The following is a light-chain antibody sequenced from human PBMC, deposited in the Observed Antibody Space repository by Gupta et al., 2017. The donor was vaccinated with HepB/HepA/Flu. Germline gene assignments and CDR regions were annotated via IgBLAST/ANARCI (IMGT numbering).Light chain of an antibody. J-gene: IGLJ2*01. CDR2: NNN. Sequence: QSVLSQPPSTSGTPGQTVTIACSGSSYNIGSNPVNWYQQLPRAAPRLLIYNNNQRPSGVPDRFSDSKSGTSASLVISGLQSEDEADYYCAAWDDSLNEALFGGGTKLTVL. V-gene: IGLV1-44*01. CDR3: AAWDDSLNEAL. CDR1: SYNIGSNP.